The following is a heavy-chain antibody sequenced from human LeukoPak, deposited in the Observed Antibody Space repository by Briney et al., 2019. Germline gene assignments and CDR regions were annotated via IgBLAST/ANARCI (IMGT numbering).Heavy chain of an antibody. J-gene: IGHJ4*02. CDR3: ARRIVGATSGGDY. CDR2: IKKDGSEK. V-gene: IGHV3-7*01. D-gene: IGHD1-26*01. CDR1: GFTFSSHW. Sequence: GGSLRLSCAASGFTFSSHWMSWVRQAPGKGLEWVANIKKDGSEKYYVDSVQGRFTISRDNAKNSLYLQMNSLRVEDTAVYYCARRIVGATSGGDYWGQGTLVTVSS.